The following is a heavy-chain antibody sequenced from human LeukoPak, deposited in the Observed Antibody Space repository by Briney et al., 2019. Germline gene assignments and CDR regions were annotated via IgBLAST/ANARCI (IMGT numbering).Heavy chain of an antibody. CDR1: GGSISSYY. V-gene: IGHV4-4*07. D-gene: IGHD3-9*01. CDR3: ARDWESLTGYFSVNWFDP. Sequence: SGTLSLTCTVSGGSISSYYWSWIRQPAGKGLEWIGRIYTSGSTNYNPSLKSRVTTSVDTSKNQFSLKLSSVTAADTAVYYCARDWESLTGYFSVNWFDPWGQGTLVTVSS. CDR2: IYTSGST. J-gene: IGHJ5*02.